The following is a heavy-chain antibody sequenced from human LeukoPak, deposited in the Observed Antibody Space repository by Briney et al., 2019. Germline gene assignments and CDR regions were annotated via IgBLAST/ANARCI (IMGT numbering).Heavy chain of an antibody. V-gene: IGHV1-8*03. Sequence: ASVKVSCKASGYTFTSYDINWVRQATGQGLEWMGWMNPNSGNTGYAQKFQGRVTITRNTSISTAYMELSSLRSEDPAVYYCARGLLRYYYDVGSRNHDYYYMDVWGKGTTVTVSS. D-gene: IGHD3-10*01. CDR3: ARGLLRYYYDVGSRNHDYYYMDV. J-gene: IGHJ6*03. CDR2: MNPNSGNT. CDR1: GYTFTSYD.